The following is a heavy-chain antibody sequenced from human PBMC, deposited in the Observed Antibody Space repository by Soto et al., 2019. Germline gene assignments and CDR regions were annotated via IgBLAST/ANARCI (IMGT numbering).Heavy chain of an antibody. J-gene: IGHJ4*02. D-gene: IGHD4-17*01. Sequence: QVQLQESGPGLVKPSQTLSLTCTVSGGSFTSGGYYWTWIRQHPGKGLEWIGYIYYSGNTYYNPSLKSRVAISVDTSKNQFSLQLSSVTAADTAVYYCARGLYGDYDFDYWGQGTLVTVSS. CDR2: IYYSGNT. CDR1: GGSFTSGGYY. CDR3: ARGLYGDYDFDY. V-gene: IGHV4-31*03.